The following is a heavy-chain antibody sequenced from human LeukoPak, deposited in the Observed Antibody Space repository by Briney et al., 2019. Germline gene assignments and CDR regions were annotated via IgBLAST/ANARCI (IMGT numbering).Heavy chain of an antibody. Sequence: SETLSLTCTVSGGSISSSSYYWGWIRQPPGKGLEWIGSIYYSGSTYYNPSLKSRVTISVDTSKNQFSLKLSSVTAADTAVYYCASFGFLNYGDYEANAFDIWGQGTMVTVSS. V-gene: IGHV4-39*01. CDR3: ASFGFLNYGDYEANAFDI. D-gene: IGHD4-17*01. CDR2: IYYSGST. CDR1: GGSISSSSYY. J-gene: IGHJ3*02.